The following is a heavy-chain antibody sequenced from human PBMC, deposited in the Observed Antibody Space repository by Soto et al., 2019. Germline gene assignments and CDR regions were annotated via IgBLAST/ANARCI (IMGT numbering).Heavy chain of an antibody. CDR3: AKDIYSSSSGQDY. CDR2: ISWNGGNI. V-gene: IGHV3-9*01. CDR1: GFTFDDYA. J-gene: IGHJ4*02. Sequence: EVQLVESGGCLVQPGRSLRLSCAASGFTFDDYAMHWVRQAPGKGLEWGSGISWNGGNIGYGDSVKGRFTISRDNAKNSLFLQMNSRIYDDTALYFCAKDIYSSSSGQDYWGQGTAVPVSS. D-gene: IGHD6-6*01.